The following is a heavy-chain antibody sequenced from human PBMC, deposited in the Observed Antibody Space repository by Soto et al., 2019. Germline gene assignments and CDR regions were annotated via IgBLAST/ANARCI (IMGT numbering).Heavy chain of an antibody. CDR3: AKDFLSTTSCYRTYASDV. CDR1: GFTFSGYG. V-gene: IGHV3-30*02. J-gene: IGHJ6*02. CDR2: IWFDGIKQ. D-gene: IGHD2-2*01. Sequence: GVSLQLSCAASGFTFSGYGMHWVRQAPGTGLEWVAIIWFDGIKQYYADSVRGRFTVSIDNSKNTLYLQMNSLRPEDSALYHCAKDFLSTTSCYRTYASDVWGQGTMVSVAS.